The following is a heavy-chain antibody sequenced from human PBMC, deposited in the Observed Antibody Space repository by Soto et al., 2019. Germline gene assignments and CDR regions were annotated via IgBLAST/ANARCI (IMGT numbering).Heavy chain of an antibody. V-gene: IGHV1-69*13. D-gene: IGHD2-8*01. CDR1: GGTFSSYA. CDR3: ARSYCTNGVCSEDNSFAY. CDR2: IIPIFGTA. Sequence: GASVKVSCKASGGTFSSYAISWVRQAPGQGLEWMGGIIPIFGTANYAQKFQGRVTITADESTSTAYMELSSLRSEDTAVYYCARSYCTNGVCSEDNSFAYWGQGPLVTVSS. J-gene: IGHJ4*02.